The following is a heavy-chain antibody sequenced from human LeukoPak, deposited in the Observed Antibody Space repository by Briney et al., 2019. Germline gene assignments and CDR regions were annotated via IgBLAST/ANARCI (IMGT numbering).Heavy chain of an antibody. D-gene: IGHD2-15*01. Sequence: SETLSLTCNVSGGSISSTSYYWGWIRQPPGKGLEWIGSIYYSGTTYYSPSLKSRVTISVHTSKNQFSLKLSSVTAADTAVYYCARQQCNGGSCYSRAIWFDPWGQGTLVTVSS. V-gene: IGHV4-39*01. CDR3: ARQQCNGGSCYSRAIWFDP. CDR2: IYYSGTT. CDR1: GGSISSTSYY. J-gene: IGHJ5*02.